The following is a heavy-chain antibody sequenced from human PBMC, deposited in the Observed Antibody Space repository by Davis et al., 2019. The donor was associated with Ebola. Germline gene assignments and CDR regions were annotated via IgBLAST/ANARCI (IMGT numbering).Heavy chain of an antibody. CDR3: ARGRGIAVAGTFDY. V-gene: IGHV1-18*01. Sequence: ASVKVSCKASGYTFTSYGISWVRQAPGQGLEWMGWISAYNGNTNYAQKLQGRVTMTRDTSISTAYMELSRLRSDDTAVYYCARGRGIAVAGTFDYWGQGTLVTVSS. J-gene: IGHJ4*02. CDR1: GYTFTSYG. CDR2: ISAYNGNT. D-gene: IGHD6-19*01.